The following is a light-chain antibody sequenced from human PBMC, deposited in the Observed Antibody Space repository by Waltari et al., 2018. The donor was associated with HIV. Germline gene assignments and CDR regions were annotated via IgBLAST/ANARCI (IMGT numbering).Light chain of an antibody. J-gene: IGLJ2*01. CDR3: ASWDDSLQAVV. CDR1: SSNSGSNA. V-gene: IGLV1-44*01. CDR2: GND. Sequence: QSVLTQPPSAFGSPGQRLTISCSGSSSNSGSNAVNWYQHFPGTAPTLLILGNDHRPSGVPARISGSKSGTSASLAISGLRSEDEGEYYCASWDDSLQAVVFGGGTKVTV.